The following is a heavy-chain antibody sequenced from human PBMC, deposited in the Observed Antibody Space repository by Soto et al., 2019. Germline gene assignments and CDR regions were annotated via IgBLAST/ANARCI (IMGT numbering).Heavy chain of an antibody. CDR1: GFTFSDAW. D-gene: IGHD3-10*01. Sequence: EVQVVESGGGLVKPGGSLRLSCAASGFTFSDAWMSWVRQSPGKGLEWVGRIKYKTDGGTTDYAAPVKGRFTISRDDSKNTLYLQMNSLKTEDTAVYYWTTDPITKVRGVIADYWGQGIMVTVSS. CDR3: TTDPITKVRGVIADY. CDR2: IKYKTDGGTT. V-gene: IGHV3-15*01. J-gene: IGHJ4*02.